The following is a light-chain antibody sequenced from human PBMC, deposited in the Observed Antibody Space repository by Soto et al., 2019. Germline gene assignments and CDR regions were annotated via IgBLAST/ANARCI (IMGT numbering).Light chain of an antibody. CDR2: GAS. Sequence: EIVLTQSPATLSLSPGERATLSCRASQSVSSSQLAWYQQKPGQAPRLLMYGASSRATGIPDRFSGSGSGTDFTLTISSLEPEDFAVYFCQHYGTSPFTFGQGTKVDI. CDR1: QSVSSSQ. V-gene: IGKV3-20*01. CDR3: QHYGTSPFT. J-gene: IGKJ1*01.